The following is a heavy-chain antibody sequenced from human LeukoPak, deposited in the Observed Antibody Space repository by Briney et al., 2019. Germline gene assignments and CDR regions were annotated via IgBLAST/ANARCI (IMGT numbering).Heavy chain of an antibody. CDR3: AREAPEEYYYDSSGPWVWAFDI. J-gene: IGHJ3*02. V-gene: IGHV1-18*01. CDR2: ISAYNGNT. D-gene: IGHD3-22*01. CDR1: GYTFTSYG. Sequence: ASVKVSCKASGYTFTSYGISWVRQAPGQGLEWMGWISAYNGNTNYAQKLQGRVTMTTDTSTSTAYMELRSLRSDDTAVYYCAREAPEEYYYDSSGPWVWAFDIWGQGTMVTVSS.